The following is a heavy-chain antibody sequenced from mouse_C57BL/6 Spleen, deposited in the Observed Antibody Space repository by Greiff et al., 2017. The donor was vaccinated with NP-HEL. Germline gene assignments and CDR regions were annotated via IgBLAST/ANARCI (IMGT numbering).Heavy chain of an antibody. V-gene: IGHV1-80*01. CDR2: IYPGDGDT. CDR1: GYAFSSYW. J-gene: IGHJ4*01. CDR3: ARGGTGTWAMDY. Sequence: QVQLKQSGAELVKPGASVKISCKASGYAFSSYWMNWVKQRPGKGLEWIGQIYPGDGDTNYNGKFKGKATLTADKSSSTAYMQLSSLTSEDSAVYFCARGGTGTWAMDYWGQGTSVTVSS. D-gene: IGHD4-1*01.